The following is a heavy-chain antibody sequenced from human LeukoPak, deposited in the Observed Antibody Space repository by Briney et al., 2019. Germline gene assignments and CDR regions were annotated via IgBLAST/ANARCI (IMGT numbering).Heavy chain of an antibody. V-gene: IGHV1-18*01. J-gene: IGHJ4*02. D-gene: IGHD5-18*01. CDR1: GYTFTSYG. Sequence: EASVKVSCKASGYTFTSYGISWVRQAPGQGLEWMGWISPFNGNIQYAQKVQDRVTMTTDTSTSTAYMELRSLRSDDTAVYYCARSPFPMDTAMGSDYWGQGTLVTVSS. CDR2: ISPFNGNI. CDR3: ARSPFPMDTAMGSDY.